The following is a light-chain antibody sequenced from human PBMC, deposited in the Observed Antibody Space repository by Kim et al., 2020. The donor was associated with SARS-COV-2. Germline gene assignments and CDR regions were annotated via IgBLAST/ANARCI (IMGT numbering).Light chain of an antibody. CDR1: QSVSSN. Sequence: EIVMTQSPATLSVSPGERATLSCRASQSVSSNLAWYQQKPGQAPRLLIYGASTRATGIPAMFSGSGSGTEFTLTISSLQSEDFAVYYCQQYNNLVGFGQGTKVDIK. CDR3: QQYNNLVG. V-gene: IGKV3-15*01. CDR2: GAS. J-gene: IGKJ1*01.